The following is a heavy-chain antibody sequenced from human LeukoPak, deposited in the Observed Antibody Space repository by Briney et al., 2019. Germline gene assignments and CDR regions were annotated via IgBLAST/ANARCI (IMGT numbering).Heavy chain of an antibody. J-gene: IGHJ5*02. CDR1: GFTFSSYG. V-gene: IGHV3-30*02. D-gene: IGHD3-10*01. CDR2: IRYDGSNK. CDR3: AKDPPYGPGGNWFDP. Sequence: PGGSLRLSCAASGFTFSSYGMHWVRQAPGKGLEWVAFIRYDGSNKYYADSVKGRFTISRDNSKNTLYLQMNSLRAEDTAVYYCAKDPPYGPGGNWFDPWGQGTLVTVSS.